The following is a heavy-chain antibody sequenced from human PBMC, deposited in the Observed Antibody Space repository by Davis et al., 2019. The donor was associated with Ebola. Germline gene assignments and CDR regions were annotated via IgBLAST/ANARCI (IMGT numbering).Heavy chain of an antibody. J-gene: IGHJ3*02. CDR3: AREARIVATVPLDI. V-gene: IGHV1-2*02. Sequence: ALVKVSCKASGYTFTGYYMHWVRQAPGQGLEWMGWINPNSGGTNYAQKFQGRVTMTRDTSISTAYMELSRLRSDDTAVYYCAREARIVATVPLDIWGQGTMVTVSS. CDR2: INPNSGGT. CDR1: GYTFTGYY. D-gene: IGHD5-12*01.